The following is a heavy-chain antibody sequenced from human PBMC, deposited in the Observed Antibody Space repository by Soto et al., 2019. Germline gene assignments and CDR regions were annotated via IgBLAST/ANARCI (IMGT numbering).Heavy chain of an antibody. J-gene: IGHJ5*02. D-gene: IGHD2-2*01. V-gene: IGHV1-18*04. Sequence: ASVKVSCKASGYTFTSYGISWLRQAPGQGLEWMGWISSYNGNTNYAQKVQGRVTLTTDTSTSTTSMELRSLRSDDTAVYYCARGPRYCSTTTCFSGVTWFDPWGQGTLVTVSS. CDR1: GYTFTSYG. CDR2: ISSYNGNT. CDR3: ARGPRYCSTTTCFSGVTWFDP.